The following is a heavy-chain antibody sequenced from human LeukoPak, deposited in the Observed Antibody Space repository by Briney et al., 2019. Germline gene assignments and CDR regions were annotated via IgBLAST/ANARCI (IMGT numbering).Heavy chain of an antibody. CDR1: GFTFSSYS. CDR2: ISSSSSYI. J-gene: IGHJ4*02. V-gene: IGHV3-21*01. Sequence: GGSLRLSCAASGFTFSSYSMNWVRQAPGKGLEWVSSISSSSSYINYADSVKGRFTISRDNAKNSLYLQMNSLRAEDTAVYYCAREGGYSYGWYFDYWGQGTLVTVSS. D-gene: IGHD5-18*01. CDR3: AREGGYSYGWYFDY.